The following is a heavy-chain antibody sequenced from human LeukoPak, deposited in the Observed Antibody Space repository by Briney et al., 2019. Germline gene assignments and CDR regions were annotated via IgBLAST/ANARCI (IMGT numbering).Heavy chain of an antibody. CDR2: INPNSGGT. CDR3: ARDDTEVSFDY. Sequence: ASVKVSCKASGYTFTGYYMHWVRQAPGQGLEWMGRINPNSGGTNYAQKFQGRATMTRDTSISTAYMELSRLRSDDTAVYYCARDDTEVSFDYWGQGTLVTVSS. J-gene: IGHJ4*02. CDR1: GYTFTGYY. V-gene: IGHV1-2*06.